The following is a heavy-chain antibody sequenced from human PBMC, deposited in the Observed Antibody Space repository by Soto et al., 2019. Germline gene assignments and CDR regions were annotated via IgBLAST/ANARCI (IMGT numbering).Heavy chain of an antibody. CDR1: GGSISSGDYY. CDR3: ARFNWNKQGY. V-gene: IGHV4-30-4*01. Sequence: SETLSLTCTVSGGSISSGDYYWSWIRQPPGKSLEWIGYIYYSGSTYYNPSLKSRVTISVDTSKNQFSLKLSSVTAADTAVYYCARFNWNKQGYWGQGTLVTVSS. J-gene: IGHJ4*02. CDR2: IYYSGST. D-gene: IGHD1-20*01.